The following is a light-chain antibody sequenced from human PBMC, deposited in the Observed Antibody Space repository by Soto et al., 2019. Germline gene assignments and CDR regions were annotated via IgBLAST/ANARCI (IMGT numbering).Light chain of an antibody. CDR3: HQYNDWPPA. CDR1: QSVSSY. V-gene: IGKV3-11*01. J-gene: IGKJ1*01. CDR2: DAS. Sequence: EIVLTQSPATLSLSPGERATLSCRASQSVSSYLAWYQQKPGQAPRLLIYDASNRATGIPARFSGSGSGTDFTLTISSLEPEDFAVYYCHQYNDWPPAFGQGTKVEIK.